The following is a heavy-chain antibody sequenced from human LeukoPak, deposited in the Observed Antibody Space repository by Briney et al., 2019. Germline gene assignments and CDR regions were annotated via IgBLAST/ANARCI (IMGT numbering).Heavy chain of an antibody. CDR2: IYYSGST. Sequence: SETLSLTCTVSGGSISSSSYYWGWIRQPPGKGLEWIGSIYYSGSTYYNPSLKSRVTISVDTSKNQFSLKLSSVTAADTAVYYCARAYGDYYYYYMDVWGKGTTVTIS. J-gene: IGHJ6*03. V-gene: IGHV4-39*07. D-gene: IGHD4-17*01. CDR1: GGSISSSSYY. CDR3: ARAYGDYYYYYMDV.